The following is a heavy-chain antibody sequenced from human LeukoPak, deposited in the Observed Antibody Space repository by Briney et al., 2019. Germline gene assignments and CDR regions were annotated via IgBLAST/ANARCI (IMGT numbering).Heavy chain of an antibody. J-gene: IGHJ6*03. CDR3: ARGPGYCSSTSCYGLYMDV. CDR2: IYYSGST. CDR1: GGSISSYY. V-gene: IGHV4-59*08. D-gene: IGHD2-2*01. Sequence: SETLSLTCTVSGGSISSYYWSWIRQPPGKGLEWIGYIYYSGSTNYNPSLKSRVTISVDTSKNQFSLKLSSVTAADTAVYYRARGPGYCSSTSCYGLYMDVWXKGTTVTISS.